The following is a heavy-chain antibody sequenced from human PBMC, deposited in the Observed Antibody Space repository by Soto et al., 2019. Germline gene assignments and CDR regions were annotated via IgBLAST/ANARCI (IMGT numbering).Heavy chain of an antibody. CDR1: GDSITSNSYF. D-gene: IGHD2-2*01. CDR3: ASHFSVDHYAC. J-gene: IGHJ1*01. Sequence: SETLSLTCTVSGDSITSNSYFWAWIRQPPGKELEWIGSIYYSGSTYHNQSLKSRVTISVDRSNNQFSLKLTSVTAADTAVYYCASHFSVDHYACWGQRALVTVSS. CDR2: IYYSGST. V-gene: IGHV4-39*01.